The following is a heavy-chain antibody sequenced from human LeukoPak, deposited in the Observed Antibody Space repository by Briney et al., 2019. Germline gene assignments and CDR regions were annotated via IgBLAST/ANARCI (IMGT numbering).Heavy chain of an antibody. CDR3: ARDVRWVDY. CDR2: IYHSGST. J-gene: IGHJ4*02. V-gene: IGHV4-38-2*02. Sequence: GSLRLSCAASGFTFSNYSMNWVRQAPGKGLEWIGSIYHSGSTYYNPSLKSRVTISVDTSKNQFSLKLSSVTAADTAVYYCARDVRWVDYWGQGTLVTVSS. D-gene: IGHD4-23*01. CDR1: GFTFSNYS.